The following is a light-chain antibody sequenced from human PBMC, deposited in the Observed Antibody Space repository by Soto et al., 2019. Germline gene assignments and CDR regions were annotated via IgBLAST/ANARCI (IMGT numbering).Light chain of an antibody. J-gene: IGLJ1*01. CDR1: SSDVGSYNR. V-gene: IGLV2-18*02. CDR2: EVS. CDR3: SSYTSSSTYV. Sequence: QSVLTQPPSVSGSPGQSVTISCPGTSSDVGSYNRVSWYQQPPGTAPKLMIYEVSNRPSGVPDRFSGSKSGNTGSLTISGLQAADDADYYCSSYTSSSTYVFGTGTKLTVL.